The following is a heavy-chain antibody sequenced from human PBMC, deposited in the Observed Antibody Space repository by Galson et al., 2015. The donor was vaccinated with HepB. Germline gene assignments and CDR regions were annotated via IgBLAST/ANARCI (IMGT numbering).Heavy chain of an antibody. CDR1: GDSVTSNSAV. V-gene: IGHV6-1*01. CDR3: AYGSDV. J-gene: IGHJ6*02. Sequence: CAISGDSVTSNSAVWNWIRQSPLRGLEWLGRTYFRSQWRIDYSVSVKSRITINADTSQNQFSLHLNSMTPEDTAVYYCAYGSDVWGQGTTVIVSS. CDR2: TYFRSQWRI.